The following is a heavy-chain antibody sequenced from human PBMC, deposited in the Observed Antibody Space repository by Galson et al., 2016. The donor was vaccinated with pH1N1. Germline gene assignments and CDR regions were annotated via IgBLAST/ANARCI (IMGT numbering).Heavy chain of an antibody. CDR2: IYVGDSDT. CDR1: GNSFSTSW. Sequence: QSGAEVKKPGESLKISCKGSGNSFSTSWIGWVRQLPGKGLEWMGIIYVGDSDTRYNPSFQGQVTTSADKSISTAYLQWSSLKASDTAMYYCARQSRDPTVPGWFDPWGQGTLVTVSS. CDR3: ARQSRDPTVPGWFDP. J-gene: IGHJ5*02. V-gene: IGHV5-51*03. D-gene: IGHD4-17*01.